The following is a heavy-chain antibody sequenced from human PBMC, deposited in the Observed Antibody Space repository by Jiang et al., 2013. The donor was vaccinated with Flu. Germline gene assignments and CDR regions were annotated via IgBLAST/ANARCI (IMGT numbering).Heavy chain of an antibody. J-gene: IGHJ4*02. Sequence: VLLKPSETLSLTCAVYGGSFSGYYWSWIRQPPGKGLEWIGEINHSGSTNYNPSLKSRVTISVDTSKNQFSLKLSSVTAADTAVYYCARGSFENPGDRAYFDYWGQGTLVTVSS. CDR2: INHSGST. V-gene: IGHV4-34*01. D-gene: IGHD7-27*01. CDR3: ARGSFENPGDRAYFDY. CDR1: GGSFSGYY.